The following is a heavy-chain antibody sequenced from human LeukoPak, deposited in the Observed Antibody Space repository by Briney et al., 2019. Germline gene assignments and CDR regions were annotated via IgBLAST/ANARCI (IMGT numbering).Heavy chain of an antibody. V-gene: IGHV3-15*01. CDR2: ISTKTDGGTT. CDR3: IKSSGDWH. D-gene: IGHD2-21*02. J-gene: IGHJ4*02. CDR1: GFTFSHAR. Sequence: GGSLRLSCTTSGFTFSHARMTWVRQAPGRGLEWVGRISTKTDGGTTDYAAPVKGRFTISRDDSKNTLYLQMNSLKTEDTAVYYCIKSSGDWHWGQGTLVTVS.